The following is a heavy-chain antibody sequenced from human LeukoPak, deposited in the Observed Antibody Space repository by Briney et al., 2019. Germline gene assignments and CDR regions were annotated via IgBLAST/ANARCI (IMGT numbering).Heavy chain of an antibody. CDR2: INHSGST. Sequence: SETLSLTCAVYGGSFSGYYWSWIRQPPGKGLEWIGEINHSGSTNYNPSLKSRVTISVDTSKNQFSLKLSSVTAADTAIYYCARSVGLQAPIDYWGQGTLVTVSS. V-gene: IGHV4-34*01. CDR1: GGSFSGYY. J-gene: IGHJ4*02. D-gene: IGHD2-15*01. CDR3: ARSVGLQAPIDY.